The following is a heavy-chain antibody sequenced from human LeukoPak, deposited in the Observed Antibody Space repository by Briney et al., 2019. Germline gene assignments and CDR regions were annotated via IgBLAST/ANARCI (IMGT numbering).Heavy chain of an antibody. V-gene: IGHV4-39*01. J-gene: IGHJ4*02. CDR2: IYYSGST. Sequence: PSETLSLTCTVSGGSISSSSYYWGWIRQPPGKGLEWIGSIYYSGSTYYNPSLKRRVTISVDTSKNQCSQKLSSVTAADTAVYYCARQGPSGHYDFWSGYYWYYFDYWGQGTLVTVSS. CDR3: ARQGPSGHYDFWSGYYWYYFDY. D-gene: IGHD3-3*01. CDR1: GGSISSSSYY.